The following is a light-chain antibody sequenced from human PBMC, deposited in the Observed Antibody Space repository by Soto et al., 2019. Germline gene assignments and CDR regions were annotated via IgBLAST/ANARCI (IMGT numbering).Light chain of an antibody. V-gene: IGLV2-14*01. CDR2: EAS. CDR3: SSYISSSTWV. J-gene: IGLJ3*02. CDR1: SSDVGGYNY. Sequence: QSALTQPASVSGSPGQSITISCTGTSSDVGGYNYVSWYQQHPGKAPKLMIYEASYRPLGVSDRFSGSKSGNTASLTISGLQAEDEADYYCSSYISSSTWVFGGGTKLTVL.